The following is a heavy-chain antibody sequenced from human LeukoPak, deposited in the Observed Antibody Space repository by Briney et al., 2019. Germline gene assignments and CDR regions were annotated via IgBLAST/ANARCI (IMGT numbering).Heavy chain of an antibody. CDR2: INHSGST. CDR3: ARGAHYYDSSGYLGY. J-gene: IGHJ4*02. Sequence: PSETLSLTCAVYGGSFSGYYWSWIRQPPGKGLEWIGEINHSGSTNYNPSLKSRVTISVDTSKNQFSLKLSSVTAADTAVYYCARGAHYYDSSGYLGYWGQGTLVTVS. V-gene: IGHV4-34*01. D-gene: IGHD3-22*01. CDR1: GGSFSGYY.